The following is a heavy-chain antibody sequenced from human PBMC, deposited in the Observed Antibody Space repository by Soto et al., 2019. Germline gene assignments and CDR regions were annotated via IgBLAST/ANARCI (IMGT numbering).Heavy chain of an antibody. D-gene: IGHD6-13*01. J-gene: IGHJ4*02. V-gene: IGHV4-39*01. Sequence: SETLSLTCTVSGGSISSSSYYWGWIRQPPGKGLEWIGSIYYSGSTYYNPSLKSRVTISVDTSKNQFSLKLSSVTAADTAVYYCARHHFWGYSSSWYPVYYFDYWGQGTLVTVSS. CDR3: ARHHFWGYSSSWYPVYYFDY. CDR2: IYYSGST. CDR1: GGSISSSSYY.